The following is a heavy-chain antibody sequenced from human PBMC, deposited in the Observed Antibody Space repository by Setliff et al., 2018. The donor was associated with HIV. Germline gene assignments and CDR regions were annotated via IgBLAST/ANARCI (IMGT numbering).Heavy chain of an antibody. CDR3: AREKSITSAWYGGYYFDY. J-gene: IGHJ4*02. D-gene: IGHD3-3*01. CDR1: GGSFSNYY. V-gene: IGHV4-34*01. Sequence: PSETLSLTCAIYGGSFSNYYWSWIRHTPGRGLEWIAEINQNGRTNYNPALKSRVLVSLDTSKNQCSLHLVSVTAADTAVYFCAREKSITSAWYGGYYFDYWGQGTTVTVTP. CDR2: INQNGRT.